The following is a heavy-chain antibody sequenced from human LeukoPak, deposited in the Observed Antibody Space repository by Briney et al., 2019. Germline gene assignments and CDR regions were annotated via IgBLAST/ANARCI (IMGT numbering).Heavy chain of an antibody. J-gene: IGHJ4*02. CDR1: RFTFSSYG. V-gene: IGHV3-30*18. CDR2: ISYDGSNK. CDR3: AKDRHFDY. Sequence: PGGSLRLSCAASRFTFSSYGMHWVRQAPGKGLEWVAVISYDGSNKYYADSVKGRFTISRDNSKNTLYLQMNSLRAEDTAVYYCAKDRHFDYWGQGTLVTVSS. D-gene: IGHD6-6*01.